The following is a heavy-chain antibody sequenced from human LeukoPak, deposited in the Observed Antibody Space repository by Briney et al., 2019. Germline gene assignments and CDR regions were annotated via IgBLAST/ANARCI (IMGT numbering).Heavy chain of an antibody. CDR2: ISGSGGIT. CDR3: ARGGIAVAGVSFDY. Sequence: PGGSLRLSCAASGFTFSNYAMSWVRQAPGKGLEWVSAISGSGGITYYADSMKGRFTISRDNAKNSLYLQMNSLRAEDTAVYYCARGGIAVAGVSFDYWGQGTLVTVSS. V-gene: IGHV3-23*01. J-gene: IGHJ4*02. D-gene: IGHD6-19*01. CDR1: GFTFSNYA.